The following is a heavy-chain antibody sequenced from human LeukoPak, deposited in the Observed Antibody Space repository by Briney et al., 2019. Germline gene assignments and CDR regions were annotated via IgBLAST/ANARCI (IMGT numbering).Heavy chain of an antibody. V-gene: IGHV3-23*01. J-gene: IGHJ4*02. Sequence: PGGSLRLPCAASGFTFSTYGMTWVRQAPGRGLEWVSAISGSAARTFYADSVKGRFTISRDNSKNTLSLQMNSLRAEDTAVYYCAKRGPGSPESGKYYFDYWGQGTLVTVSS. CDR3: AKRGPGSPESGKYYFDY. CDR2: ISGSAART. CDR1: GFTFSTYG. D-gene: IGHD3-10*01.